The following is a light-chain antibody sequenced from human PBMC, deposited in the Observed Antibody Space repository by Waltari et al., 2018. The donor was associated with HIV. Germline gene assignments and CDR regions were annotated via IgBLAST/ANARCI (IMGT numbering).Light chain of an antibody. CDR1: SRDIGGCNC. CDR3: CSYAGSNTFYV. V-gene: IGLV2-11*01. CDR2: DVN. J-gene: IGLJ1*01. Sequence: QSALTPPRSVSGSPGQTVTISCRGTSRDIGGCNCVSWYQHHPAEAPRLMIYDVNKRPSGVPDRFSGSKSGNTASLTISGLQAEDEADYYCCSYAGSNTFYVFGTGTEVTVL.